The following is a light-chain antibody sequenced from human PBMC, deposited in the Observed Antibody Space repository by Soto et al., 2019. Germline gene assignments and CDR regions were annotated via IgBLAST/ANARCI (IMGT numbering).Light chain of an antibody. Sequence: ELVLTQSPATLSVSPGERVILSCRASQSVDISLAWYQQKPGQAPRLLIYGASTRATDMPGTFSGRGSGTEFTLTITSLRPEDFGVYYCQQYRSWPRTFGQGTKV. J-gene: IGKJ1*01. CDR3: QQYRSWPRT. V-gene: IGKV3-15*01. CDR2: GAS. CDR1: QSVDIS.